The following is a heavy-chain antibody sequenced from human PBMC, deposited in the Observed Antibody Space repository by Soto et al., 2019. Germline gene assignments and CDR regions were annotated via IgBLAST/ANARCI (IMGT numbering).Heavy chain of an antibody. V-gene: IGHV1-24*01. Sequence: GASVKVSCKVSGYTITELSMHWVRQAPGKGLEWMGGFDPEDGETIYAQKFQGRVTMTEDTSTDTAYMELSSLRSEDTAVYYCATDLAAGGYGHYYYVMDVLGQGTTVTGAS. J-gene: IGHJ6*01. CDR2: FDPEDGET. CDR1: GYTITELS. D-gene: IGHD6-25*01. CDR3: ATDLAAGGYGHYYYVMDV.